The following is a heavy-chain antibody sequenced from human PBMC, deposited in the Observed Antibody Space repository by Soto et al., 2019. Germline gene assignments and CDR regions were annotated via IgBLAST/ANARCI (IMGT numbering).Heavy chain of an antibody. CDR3: AGVIVGGTNAFDI. Sequence: ASVKVSCKASGYTFTSYGISWVRQAPGQGLEWMGWISAYNGNTNYAQKFQGGVTMTTDTSTSTAYMELSSLRSDDTAVYYCAGVIVGGTNAFDIWGQGTMVTVSS. CDR2: ISAYNGNT. V-gene: IGHV1-18*04. D-gene: IGHD1-26*01. CDR1: GYTFTSYG. J-gene: IGHJ3*02.